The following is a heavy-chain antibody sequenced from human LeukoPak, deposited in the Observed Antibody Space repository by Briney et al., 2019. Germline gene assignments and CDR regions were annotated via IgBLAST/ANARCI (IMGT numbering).Heavy chain of an antibody. D-gene: IGHD3-22*01. CDR2: ISWNSGSI. J-gene: IGHJ4*02. Sequence: GGSLRLSCGVFGFTFDDFAIQWVRQAPGEGMEWVAGISWNSGSIGYADSGKGRFTITRDNAKNSVYLQMDSMRAEDMALYCCAKEGGPDRSGGQGDYFYSWGQGTLVTV. CDR1: GFTFDDFA. CDR3: AKEGGPDRSGGQGDYFYS. V-gene: IGHV3-9*03.